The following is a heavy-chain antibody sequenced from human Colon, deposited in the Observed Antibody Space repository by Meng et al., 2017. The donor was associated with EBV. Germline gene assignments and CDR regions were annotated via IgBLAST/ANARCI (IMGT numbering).Heavy chain of an antibody. D-gene: IGHD3-9*01. J-gene: IGHJ4*02. Sequence: QVLLQHLGAELLKPSETLSLTCTVNGGSFSGYVWSWVRQPPGKGMEWIGEVSHPGSANYNPSLKSRVTISVDASEKQFSLRLTSVTAADSAVYYCARVPTTGYKDHWGQGTLVTVSS. CDR2: VSHPGSA. CDR1: GGSFSGYV. V-gene: IGHV4-34*01. CDR3: ARVPTTGYKDH.